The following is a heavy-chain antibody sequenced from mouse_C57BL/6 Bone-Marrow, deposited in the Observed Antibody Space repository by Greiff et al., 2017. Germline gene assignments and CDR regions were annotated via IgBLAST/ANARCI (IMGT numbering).Heavy chain of an antibody. CDR1: GFTFSDYY. CDR3: ARHLYYGSSRVYYAMDY. D-gene: IGHD1-1*01. V-gene: IGHV5-12*01. CDR2: ISNGGGST. Sequence: EVKLVESGGGLVQPGGSLKLSCAASGFTFSDYYMSWVRQTPETRLEWVAYISNGGGSTYYPDTVKGRFTISRDNAKNTLYVKMNRLKSEDTAMYYCARHLYYGSSRVYYAMDYWGQGTSVTVSS. J-gene: IGHJ4*01.